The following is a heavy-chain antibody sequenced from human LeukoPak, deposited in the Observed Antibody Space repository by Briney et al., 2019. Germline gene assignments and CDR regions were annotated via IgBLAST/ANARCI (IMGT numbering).Heavy chain of an antibody. V-gene: IGHV3-74*01. Sequence: GGSLRLSCAASGFTFSSYWMHWVRQVPGKGLVWVSRINSDGSSTSYADSVKGRFTISRDDAKNTLYRQMNSLRAEDTAVYYCGRDWGLGAAFDIWGQGTMVTVSS. CDR2: INSDGSST. CDR1: GFTFSSYW. CDR3: GRDWGLGAAFDI. D-gene: IGHD3-16*01. J-gene: IGHJ3*02.